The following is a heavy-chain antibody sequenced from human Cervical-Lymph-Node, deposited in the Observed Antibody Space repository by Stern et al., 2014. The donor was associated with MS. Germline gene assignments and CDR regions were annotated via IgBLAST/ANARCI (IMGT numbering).Heavy chain of an antibody. D-gene: IGHD1-26*01. V-gene: IGHV3-33*01. CDR1: GFTFSSYG. CDR2: IWYDGSNK. J-gene: IGHJ6*02. CDR3: ARDCKLRYYYYGMDV. Sequence: VQLVESGGGVVQPGRSLRLSCAASGFTFSSYGMHWVRQAPGKGLAWGAVIWYDGSNKYYADSVKGRFTISRDNSKNTLYLQMNSLRAEDTAAYYCARDCKLRYYYYGMDVWGQGTTVTVSS.